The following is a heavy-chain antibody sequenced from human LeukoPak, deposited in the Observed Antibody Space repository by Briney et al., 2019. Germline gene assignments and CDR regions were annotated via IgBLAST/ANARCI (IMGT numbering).Heavy chain of an antibody. V-gene: IGHV4-31*03. CDR2: IYYSGST. CDR1: GGSISSGGYY. D-gene: IGHD4-11*01. J-gene: IGHJ6*04. CDR3: ARDRNYRARYREMDV. Sequence: PSETLSVTCTVSGGSISSGGYYWSWIRQHPGKGLEWIGYIYYSGSTYYNPSLKSRVTISVDTSKNQFSLKLSSVTAADTAVYYCARDRNYRARYREMDVWGKGTTVTVSS.